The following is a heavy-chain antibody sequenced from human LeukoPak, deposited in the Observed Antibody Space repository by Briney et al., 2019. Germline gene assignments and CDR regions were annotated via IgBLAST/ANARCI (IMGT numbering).Heavy chain of an antibody. CDR1: RYTFTGSY. Sequence: ASLKVSCKASRYTFTGSYMHWVRHAPGQRVGCMGWINPNSGGTNYAQNVQGRVTMTRDTCISTAYMELSRLRSDDTAVYYCARGSAYSGSYYYYYYMDVWGKGTTVTVSS. J-gene: IGHJ6*03. V-gene: IGHV1-2*02. D-gene: IGHD1-26*01. CDR2: INPNSGGT. CDR3: ARGSAYSGSYYYYYYMDV.